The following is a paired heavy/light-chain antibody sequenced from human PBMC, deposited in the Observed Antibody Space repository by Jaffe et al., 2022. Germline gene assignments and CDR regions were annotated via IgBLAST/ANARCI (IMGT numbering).Heavy chain of an antibody. J-gene: IGHJ3*02. D-gene: IGHD6-19*01. CDR2: IYHSGST. V-gene: IGHV4-4*02. Sequence: QVQLQESGPGLVKPSGTLSLTCAVSGGSISSSNWWSWIRQPPGKGLEWIGEIYHSGSTNYNPSLKSRVTISVDKSKNQFSLKLSSVTAADTAVYYCARKLEQWLPREGGRAFDIWGQGTMVTVSS. CDR3: ARKLEQWLPREGGRAFDI. CDR1: GGSISSSNW.
Light chain of an antibody. Sequence: SYVLTQPPSVSVAPGQTARITCGGNNIGSKSVHWYQQKPGQAPVLVVYDDSDRPSGIPERFSGSNSGNTATLTISRVEAGDEADYYCQVWDSSSDRVVFGGGTKLTVL. J-gene: IGLJ2*01. CDR1: NIGSKS. V-gene: IGLV3-21*02. CDR2: DDS. CDR3: QVWDSSSDRVV.